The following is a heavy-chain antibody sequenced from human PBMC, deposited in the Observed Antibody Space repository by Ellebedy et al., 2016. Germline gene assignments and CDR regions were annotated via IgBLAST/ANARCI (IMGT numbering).Heavy chain of an antibody. CDR3: ARHEVPSFNWFDP. V-gene: IGHV4-39*01. CDR1: GGSISDNGYY. Sequence: SETLSLXXTVSGGSISDNGYYWGWIRQSPGKGLEWIGSIYHSGSPYYNPSLKSRVTISGDTSKNQFSLKLRSVTAADTAVYYCARHEVPSFNWFDPWGQGTLVTVSS. J-gene: IGHJ5*02. D-gene: IGHD3-16*02. CDR2: IYHSGSP.